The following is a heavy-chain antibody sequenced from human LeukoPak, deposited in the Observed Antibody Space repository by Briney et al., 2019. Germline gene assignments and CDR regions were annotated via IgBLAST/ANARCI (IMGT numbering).Heavy chain of an antibody. J-gene: IGHJ6*02. CDR1: GFTFSSYA. Sequence: GGSLRLSCAASGFTFSSYAMSWVRQAPGKGLEWVSAISGSGGSTYYAASVKGRFTISRDNSKNTLYLQMNSLRAEDTAVYYCAKTRRGSGSYYTNYYYYGMDVWGQGTTVTVSS. CDR2: ISGSGGST. CDR3: AKTRRGSGSYYTNYYYYGMDV. D-gene: IGHD3-10*01. V-gene: IGHV3-23*01.